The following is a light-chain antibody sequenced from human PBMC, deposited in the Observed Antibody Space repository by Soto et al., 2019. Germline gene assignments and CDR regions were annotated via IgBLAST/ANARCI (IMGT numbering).Light chain of an antibody. CDR3: AAWDDSLNGRV. Sequence: PSASGTPGQRVTISCSGSSSNIGSNTVNWYQQLPGTAPKLLIYSNNQRPSGVPDRFSGSKSGTSASLAISGLQSEDEADYYCAAWDDSLNGRVFGTGTKVTVL. V-gene: IGLV1-44*01. CDR2: SNN. J-gene: IGLJ1*01. CDR1: SSNIGSNT.